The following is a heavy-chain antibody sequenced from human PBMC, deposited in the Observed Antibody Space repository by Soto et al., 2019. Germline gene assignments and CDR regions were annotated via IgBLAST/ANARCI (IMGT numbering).Heavy chain of an antibody. V-gene: IGHV1-8*01. Sequence: QVQLVQSGAEVKKPGASVKVSCKTSGYTFTNHDINWVRQATGQGLEWMGWLSPNSGNTGYAPKFQGRATLTRDTSQSTAYMELRSLKSEDTAVYYCMRGLPDGFGEVSWGQGTLVTVSS. CDR2: LSPNSGNT. CDR3: MRGLPDGFGEVS. CDR1: GYTFTNHD. J-gene: IGHJ5*02. D-gene: IGHD3-10*01.